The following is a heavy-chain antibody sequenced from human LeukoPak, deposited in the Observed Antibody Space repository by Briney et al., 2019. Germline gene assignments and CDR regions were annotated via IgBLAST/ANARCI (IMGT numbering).Heavy chain of an antibody. Sequence: SSETLSLTCAVYGGSFSGYNWGGSRQPPGKGLAGLGNIYYSGNTYYNPSLTSRVTMSVDTSKNQFSLKLSSVTAADAAVYYCARLLTAGNTGRWFDSWGQGSLVTVSS. CDR2: IYYSGNT. V-gene: IGHV4-34*01. CDR3: ARLLTAGNTGRWFDS. J-gene: IGHJ5*01. D-gene: IGHD1-7*01. CDR1: GGSFSGYN.